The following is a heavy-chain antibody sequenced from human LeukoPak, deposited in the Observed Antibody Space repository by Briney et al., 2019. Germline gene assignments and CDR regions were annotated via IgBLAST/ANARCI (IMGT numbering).Heavy chain of an antibody. D-gene: IGHD3-22*01. CDR3: ARARVGYPNWFDP. CDR1: GYTFTGYY. V-gene: IGHV1-2*02. CDR2: INPNSGGT. J-gene: IGHJ5*02. Sequence: GPVKVSCKASGYTFTGYYMHWVRQAPGQGLEWMGWINPNSGGTNYAQKFQGRVTMTRDTSISTAYMELSRLRSDDTAVYYCARARVGYPNWFDPWGQGTLVTVSS.